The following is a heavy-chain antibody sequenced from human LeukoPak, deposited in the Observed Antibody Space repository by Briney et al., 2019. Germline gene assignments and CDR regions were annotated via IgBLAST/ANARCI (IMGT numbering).Heavy chain of an antibody. Sequence: ETLSLTCAVYGGSFSGYYWSWVRQAPGKGLEWVSAISGSGGSTYYADSVKGRFTISRDNSKNTLYLQMNSLRAEDTAVYYCANYAGSGSYSHYFDYWGQGTLVTVSS. V-gene: IGHV3-23*01. CDR1: GGSFSGYY. D-gene: IGHD3-10*01. CDR3: ANYAGSGSYSHYFDY. CDR2: ISGSGGST. J-gene: IGHJ4*02.